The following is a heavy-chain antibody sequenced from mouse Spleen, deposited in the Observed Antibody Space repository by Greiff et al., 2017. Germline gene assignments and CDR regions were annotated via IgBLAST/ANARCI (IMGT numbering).Heavy chain of an antibody. CDR3: ARDDFSGAY. CDR2: IWADGSG. V-gene: IGHV2-9*02. CDR1: GFSLTSYG. D-gene: IGHD2-13*01. J-gene: IGHJ3*01. Sequence: VQLQESGPGLVAPSQSVSLSCTVSGFSLTSYGVHWVSQPPGKGLEWLGVIWADGSGNYYSALMSSLSISKDNSKSQVFLKMNKLQTEDTDKYYCARDDFSGAYWGQGTLVTVSA.